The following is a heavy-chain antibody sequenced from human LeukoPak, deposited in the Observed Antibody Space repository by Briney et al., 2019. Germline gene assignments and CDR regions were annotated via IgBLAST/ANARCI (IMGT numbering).Heavy chain of an antibody. CDR1: GFTFSSYS. D-gene: IGHD2-2*02. CDR2: ISSSSSYI. Sequence: PGGSLRLSCAASGFTFSSYSMNWVRQAPGKGLEWVSSISSSSSYIYYADSAKGRFTISRDNAKNSLYLQMNSLRAEDTAVYYCARDGLGYCSSTSCYTFDYWGQGTLVTVSS. V-gene: IGHV3-21*01. J-gene: IGHJ4*02. CDR3: ARDGLGYCSSTSCYTFDY.